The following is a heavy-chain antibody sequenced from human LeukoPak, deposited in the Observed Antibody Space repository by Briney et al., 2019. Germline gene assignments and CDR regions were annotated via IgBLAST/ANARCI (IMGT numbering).Heavy chain of an antibody. CDR2: IYTSGST. V-gene: IGHV4-61*02. J-gene: IGHJ4*02. CDR1: GGSISSGSYY. D-gene: IGHD6-19*01. CDR3: AITFIAVAGPVFDY. Sequence: SETLSLTCTASGGSISSGSYYWSWIRQPAGKGLEWIGRIYTSGSTNYNPSLKSRVTISVDTSKNQFSLKLSSVTAADTAVYYCAITFIAVAGPVFDYWGQGTLVTVSS.